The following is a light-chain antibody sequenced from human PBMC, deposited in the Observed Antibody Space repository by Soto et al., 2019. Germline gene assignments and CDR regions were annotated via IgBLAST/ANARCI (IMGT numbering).Light chain of an antibody. Sequence: DIQITQSPSSLSASVIDRVTITFRASQGISNYLAWYQQKPGKVPKLLIYAASTLQSGVPSRFSGSGSGTDFTLTISSLQPEDVATYYCQKYNSAPRTFGQGTKVDIK. CDR1: QGISNY. V-gene: IGKV1-27*01. J-gene: IGKJ1*01. CDR3: QKYNSAPRT. CDR2: AAS.